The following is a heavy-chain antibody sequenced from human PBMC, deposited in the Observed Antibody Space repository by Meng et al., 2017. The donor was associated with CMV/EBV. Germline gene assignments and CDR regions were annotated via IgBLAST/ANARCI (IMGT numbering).Heavy chain of an antibody. CDR1: VSPFTSFS. J-gene: IGHJ4*02. CDR3: ARDHQLELDY. CDR2: INPSGGST. Sequence: SCTASVSPFTSFSIPSVRQAPGLGLGWMGIINPSGGSTRYAQKFQRRVTMTRDTSTSTVYMELSSLRSEDTAVYYCARDHQLELDYWGQGTLVTVSS. D-gene: IGHD1-1*01. V-gene: IGHV1-46*01.